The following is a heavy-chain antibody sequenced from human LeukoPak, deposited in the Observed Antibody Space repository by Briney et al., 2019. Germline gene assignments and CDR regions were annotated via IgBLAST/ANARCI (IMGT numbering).Heavy chain of an antibody. Sequence: GKSLRLSCLGSGLTFKTFCMHWVRQAPGKALEWVAGVLYDGSDKFYADSVKGRFTISRDNSKNSVYLQMNSLRHEDTAMYYCANYPLFTRRFLQWPPPLRIPFDPWGPGTLVIVSS. J-gene: IGHJ5*02. D-gene: IGHD3-3*01. V-gene: IGHV3-30*18. CDR1: GLTFKTFC. CDR2: VLYDGSDK. CDR3: ANYPLFTRRFLQWPPPLRIPFDP.